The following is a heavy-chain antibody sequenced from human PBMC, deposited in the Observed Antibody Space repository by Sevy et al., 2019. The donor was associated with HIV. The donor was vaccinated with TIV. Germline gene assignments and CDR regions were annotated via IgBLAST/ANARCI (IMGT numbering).Heavy chain of an antibody. Sequence: ASVKVSCKVSGYTLTELSMHWVRQAPGKGLEWMATFDPEDGETIYAQKFQDRVTMNEDTSTDKAYMKLSSLRTEYTSVYYCSATRGYYDSSGYPFDYWGQGTLVTVSS. D-gene: IGHD3-22*01. CDR3: SATRGYYDSSGYPFDY. CDR1: GYTLTELS. V-gene: IGHV1-24*01. CDR2: FDPEDGET. J-gene: IGHJ4*02.